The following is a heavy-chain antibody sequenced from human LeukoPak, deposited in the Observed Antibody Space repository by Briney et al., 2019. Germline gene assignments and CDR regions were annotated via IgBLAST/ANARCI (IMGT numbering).Heavy chain of an antibody. V-gene: IGHV3-30*18. Sequence: HPGGSLRLSCAASGFTFSGYGMHWVRQAPGKGLEWVAVISYDGSNKYYADSVKGRFTISRDNSKNTLYLQMNGLRAEDTAVYYCAKTTGKADYYYYGMDVWGQGTTVTVSS. J-gene: IGHJ6*02. CDR3: AKTTGKADYYYYGMDV. CDR1: GFTFSGYG. D-gene: IGHD1-1*01. CDR2: ISYDGSNK.